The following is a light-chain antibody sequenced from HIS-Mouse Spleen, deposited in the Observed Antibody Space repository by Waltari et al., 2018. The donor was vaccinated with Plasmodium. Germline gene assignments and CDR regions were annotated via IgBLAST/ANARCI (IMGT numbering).Light chain of an antibody. CDR3: QQYNNWPRGT. CDR2: GAS. CDR1: QSVSSN. J-gene: IGKJ1*01. Sequence: EIVMTQSQATLSVSPGERATLPCRPSQSVSSNLAWYQQKPGQAPRLLIYGASTRATGIPARFSGSGSGTEFTLTISSMQSEDFAVYYCQQYNNWPRGTFGQGTKVEIK. V-gene: IGKV3-15*01.